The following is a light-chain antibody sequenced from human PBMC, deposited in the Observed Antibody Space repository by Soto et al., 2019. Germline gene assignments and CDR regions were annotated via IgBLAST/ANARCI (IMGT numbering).Light chain of an antibody. J-gene: IGLJ3*02. CDR3: TSYVGNDIWV. Sequence: QSALTQPPSASGSPGQSVTISCTGTSSDVGAHKYVSWYQQYPGKAPKLMIYDVTKRPSGVPDRFSGSKSGNTASLTVSGLQAEDEADYYCTSYVGNDIWVFGGGTKVTVL. CDR1: SSDVGAHKY. CDR2: DVT. V-gene: IGLV2-8*01.